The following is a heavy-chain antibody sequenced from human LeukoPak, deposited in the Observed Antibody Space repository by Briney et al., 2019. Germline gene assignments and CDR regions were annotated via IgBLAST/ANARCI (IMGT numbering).Heavy chain of an antibody. CDR3: ARQTRRRKGSSWYHLDY. V-gene: IGHV4-59*08. Sequence: MSSETLSLTCTVSGGSISSYYWSWIRQPPGKGLEWIGYIYYSGSTNYNPSLKSRVTISVDTSKNQFSLKLSSVTAADTAVYYCARQTRRRKGSSWYHLDYWGQGTLVTVSS. CDR1: GGSISSYY. D-gene: IGHD6-13*01. CDR2: IYYSGST. J-gene: IGHJ4*02.